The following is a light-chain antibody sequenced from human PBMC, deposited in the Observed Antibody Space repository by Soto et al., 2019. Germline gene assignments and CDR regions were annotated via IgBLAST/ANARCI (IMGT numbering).Light chain of an antibody. Sequence: ILVAEFPGTLSLSPGERATLSCRASQSVSYYLAWYQQKPGQAPRLLICGASSRATGIPDRFSGSGSGTDFTLTISCLVPEVFAMHYCQHCGSALTVSVGQGTRLEIK. CDR3: QHCGSALTVS. CDR1: QSVSYY. CDR2: GAS. J-gene: IGKJ5*01. V-gene: IGKV3-20*01.